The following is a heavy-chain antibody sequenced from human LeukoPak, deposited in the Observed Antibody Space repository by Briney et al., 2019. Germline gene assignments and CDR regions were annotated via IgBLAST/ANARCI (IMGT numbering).Heavy chain of an antibody. CDR1: GFTFSSYA. J-gene: IGHJ5*02. D-gene: IGHD3-22*01. V-gene: IGHV3-23*01. Sequence: RPGGSLRLSCAASGFTFSSYAMSWVRQAPGKGLEWVSAFSGSGGGTYYGDSGKGRFTISRDNAKNTLNLQMNSLRAEDTAVYYCARDLGQYYDTSDNWFDPWGQGTLVTVSS. CDR2: FSGSGGGT. CDR3: ARDLGQYYDTSDNWFDP.